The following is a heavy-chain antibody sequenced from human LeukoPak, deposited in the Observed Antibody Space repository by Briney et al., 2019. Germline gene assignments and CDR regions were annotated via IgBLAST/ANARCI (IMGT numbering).Heavy chain of an antibody. CDR3: ARNLLTGYGFDY. J-gene: IGHJ4*02. V-gene: IGHV1-2*02. CDR1: GYTFTGYY. CDR2: INPNSGGT. Sequence: ASVKVSCKASGYTFTGYYMHWVRQAPGQGLEWMGWINPNSGGTNSAQKFQGRVTMTRDTSISTVYMELSRLTSDDTAVYYCARNLLTGYGFDYWGQGTLVIVSS. D-gene: IGHD3-9*01.